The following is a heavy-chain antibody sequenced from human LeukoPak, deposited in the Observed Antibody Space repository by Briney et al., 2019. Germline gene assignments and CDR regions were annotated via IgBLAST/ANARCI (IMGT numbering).Heavy chain of an antibody. J-gene: IGHJ4*02. CDR1: GGSISSSSYY. D-gene: IGHD2-15*01. CDR2: IYYSGGT. CDR3: ARVRATAFDY. Sequence: SETLSLTCTVSGGSISSSSYYWGWIRQPPGKGLEWIGSIYYSGGTYYNPSLKSRVTMSVDTSKNQFSLKLSSVTAADTAVYYCARVRATAFDYWGQGTLVTVSS. V-gene: IGHV4-39*07.